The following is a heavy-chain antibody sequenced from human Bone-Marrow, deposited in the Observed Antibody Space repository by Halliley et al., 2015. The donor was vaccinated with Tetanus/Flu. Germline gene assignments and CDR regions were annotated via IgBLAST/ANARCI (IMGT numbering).Heavy chain of an antibody. V-gene: IGHV3-49*04. J-gene: IGHJ4*02. CDR2: IRSKSYDGAT. Sequence: SLRLSCTASGFTFGDYTMNWVRQAPGKGLKWVGFIRSKSYDGATEYAASVKGRFTISRDDSKRIAYLQMNSLKIEDTAVYYCSRDMSLAARPKTFDYWGQGTLVTVSS. D-gene: IGHD6-6*01. CDR1: GFTFGDYT. CDR3: SRDMSLAARPKTFDY.